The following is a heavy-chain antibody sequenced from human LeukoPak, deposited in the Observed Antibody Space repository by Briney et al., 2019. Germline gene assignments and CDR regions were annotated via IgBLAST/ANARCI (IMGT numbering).Heavy chain of an antibody. CDR1: GGSISSYY. D-gene: IGHD3-22*01. J-gene: IGHJ3*02. CDR2: IYTSGST. V-gene: IGHV4-4*07. CDR3: ARSYYDSSGYYCDAFDI. Sequence: SETLSLTCTVSGGSISSYYWSGVRQPAGKGPEGIGRIYTSGSTNYNPSLKSRVTISVDTSKNQFSLKLTSVTAAATAVYYCARSYYDSSGYYCDAFDIWGQGTMVTVSS.